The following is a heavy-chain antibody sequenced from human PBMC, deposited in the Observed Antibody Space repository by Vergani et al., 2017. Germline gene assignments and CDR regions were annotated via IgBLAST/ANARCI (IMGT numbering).Heavy chain of an antibody. CDR3: ARQVAVAVKWWGPYYYYCMDV. CDR1: GYSFTSYW. D-gene: IGHD6-19*01. CDR2: IDPSDSYT. V-gene: IGHV5-10-1*01. J-gene: IGHJ6*02. Sequence: EVQLVQSGAEVKKPGESLRISCKGSGYSFTSYWISWVSQMPGKGLEWMGRIDPSDSYTNYSPSFQGHVTISADKSISTAYLQWSSLKASDTAMYYCARQVAVAVKWWGPYYYYCMDVWGQGTTVTVSS.